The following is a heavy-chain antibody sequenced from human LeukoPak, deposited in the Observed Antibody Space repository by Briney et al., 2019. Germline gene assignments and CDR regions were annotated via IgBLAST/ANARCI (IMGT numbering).Heavy chain of an antibody. CDR1: GGSISSYY. V-gene: IGHV4-4*09. CDR3: ARHGRSVEQQLGGWFDP. Sequence: PSETLSLTCTVSGGSISSYYWSWIRQPPGKGLEWIGYIYTSGSTNYNPSLKSRVTISVDTSKNQFSLKLSSVTAADTAVYYCARHGRSVEQQLGGWFDPWGQGTLVTVSS. J-gene: IGHJ5*02. CDR2: IYTSGST. D-gene: IGHD6-13*01.